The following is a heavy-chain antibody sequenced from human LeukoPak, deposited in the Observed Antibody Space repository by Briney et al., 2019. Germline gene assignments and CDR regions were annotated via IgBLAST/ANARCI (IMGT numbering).Heavy chain of an antibody. CDR2: INNDGSST. J-gene: IGHJ6*02. CDR3: VRGGCSGCTCYVYYGIDV. Sequence: PGGSLRLSCAASGFTFSSYWMHWVRQAPGKGLVWVSRINNDGSSTNYADSVKGRFTISRDNAKNTLYLQVNSLRAEDTAVYYCVRGGCSGCTCYVYYGIDVWGQGTSVTVSS. CDR1: GFTFSSYW. D-gene: IGHD2-15*01. V-gene: IGHV3-74*01.